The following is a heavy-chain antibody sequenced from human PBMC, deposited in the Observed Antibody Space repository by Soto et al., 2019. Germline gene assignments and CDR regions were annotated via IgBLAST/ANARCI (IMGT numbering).Heavy chain of an antibody. Sequence: EVQLVESGGTLVQPGGSLKLSCAASGFDASVNFMTWVRQAPGKGLEWVTAINNAGSTFYTDSVKGRFSISRDDSKNTLYLQMNSLRVEDTAMYYCVRENYYYGMDVWGQGTAVTVSS. CDR1: GFDASVNF. J-gene: IGHJ6*02. V-gene: IGHV3-66*01. CDR3: VRENYYYGMDV. CDR2: INNAGST.